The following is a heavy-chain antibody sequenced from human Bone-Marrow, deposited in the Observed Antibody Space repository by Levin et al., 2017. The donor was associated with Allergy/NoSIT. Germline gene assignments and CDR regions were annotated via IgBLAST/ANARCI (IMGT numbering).Heavy chain of an antibody. V-gene: IGHV4-59*10. CDR2: IYSSGRT. J-gene: IGHJ2*01. CDR1: GDSITNYY. D-gene: IGHD4-23*01. CDR3: ARYDYGGNSGLWYFDL. Sequence: PSETLSLICTVSGDSITNYYWSWIRQPAGKGLEWIGRIYSSGRTDCSPSLKSRVTMSIDTSKNRLPLKVTSVTAADTAVYYCARYDYGGNSGLWYFDLWGRGTLVTVSS.